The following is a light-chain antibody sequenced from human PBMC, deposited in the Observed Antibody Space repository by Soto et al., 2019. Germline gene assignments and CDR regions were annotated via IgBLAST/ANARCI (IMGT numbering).Light chain of an antibody. CDR1: QSVGSY. J-gene: IGKJ1*01. Sequence: EIVLTQSPATLSLSPGERATLSCRASQSVGSYFAWFQQKPGQAPRLLIHGVSNRATGIPARFSGSGSGTDFTLSIISLEPEDSAVYYCQQRSNWPPACTFGQGTKVEI. CDR3: QQRSNWPPACT. V-gene: IGKV3-11*01. CDR2: GVS.